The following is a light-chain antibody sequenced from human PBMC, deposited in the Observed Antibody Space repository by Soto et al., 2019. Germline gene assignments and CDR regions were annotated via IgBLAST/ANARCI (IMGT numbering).Light chain of an antibody. V-gene: IGKV3-11*01. Sequence: EIVLTQSPATLSLSAGERATLSCRASQNIGTYLDWYQQKPGQSPRLLIFDASSRATGTPARFSGSGSGTDSTLTISSLEPEDFALYHCLQRSAWPLTFGPGTKVDLK. CDR3: LQRSAWPLT. J-gene: IGKJ3*01. CDR2: DAS. CDR1: QNIGTY.